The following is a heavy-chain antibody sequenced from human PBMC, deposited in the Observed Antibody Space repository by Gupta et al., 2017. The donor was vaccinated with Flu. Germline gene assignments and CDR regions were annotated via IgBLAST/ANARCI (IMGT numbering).Heavy chain of an antibody. CDR3: ARHGGYCSSTSCRKSFDY. CDR2: IYYSGST. V-gene: IGHV4-39*01. D-gene: IGHD2-2*01. J-gene: IGHJ4*02. Sequence: GKGLEWIGSIYYSGSTYYNPSLKSRVTISVDTSKNQFSLKLSSVTAADTAVYYCARHGGYCSSTSCRKSFDYWGQGTLVTVSS.